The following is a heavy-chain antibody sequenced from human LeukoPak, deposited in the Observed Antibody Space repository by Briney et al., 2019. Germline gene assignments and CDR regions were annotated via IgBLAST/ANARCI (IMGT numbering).Heavy chain of an antibody. D-gene: IGHD3-9*01. Sequence: GASVKVSCKASGYTFTGYYMHWVRQAPGQGLEWMGWINPNSGGTNYAQKFQGRVTMTRDTSISTAYMELSRLRSDDTAVYYCARVTAYYDILTGYWVQRDFDYWGQGTLVTVSS. CDR1: GYTFTGYY. CDR3: ARVTAYYDILTGYWVQRDFDY. V-gene: IGHV1-2*02. J-gene: IGHJ4*02. CDR2: INPNSGGT.